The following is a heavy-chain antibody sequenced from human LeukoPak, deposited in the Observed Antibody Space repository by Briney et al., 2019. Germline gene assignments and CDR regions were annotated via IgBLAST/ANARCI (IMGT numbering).Heavy chain of an antibody. CDR2: INPNSGGT. D-gene: IGHD4-17*01. CDR3: AREVLDGDYGYYGMDV. V-gene: IGHV1-2*02. Sequence: ASVKVSCKASGDTFTGYYMHWVRQAPGQGLEWMGWINPNSGGTNYAQKFQGRVTMTRDTSISTAYMELSRLRSDDTAVYYCAREVLDGDYGYYGMDVWGQGTTVTVSS. CDR1: GDTFTGYY. J-gene: IGHJ6*02.